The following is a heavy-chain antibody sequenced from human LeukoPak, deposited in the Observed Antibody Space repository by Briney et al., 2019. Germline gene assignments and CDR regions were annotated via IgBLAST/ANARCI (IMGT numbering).Heavy chain of an antibody. J-gene: IGHJ4*02. CDR3: ARGGYSSGWYVG. D-gene: IGHD6-19*01. V-gene: IGHV3-48*02. CDR1: GFTFSSYS. Sequence: GGSLRLSCAASGFTFSSYSMNWVRQAPGEGLEWVSYISSSSSTIYYVDSVRGRFTISRDNAKNSVFLQMNSLRDEDTAVYYCARGGYSSGWYVGWGQGTLVTVSS. CDR2: ISSSSSTI.